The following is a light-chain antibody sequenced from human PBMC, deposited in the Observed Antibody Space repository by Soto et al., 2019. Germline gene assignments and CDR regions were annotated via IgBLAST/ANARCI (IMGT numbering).Light chain of an antibody. CDR3: QQYNNWPYT. V-gene: IGKV3-15*01. Sequence: EIVMTQSPATLSVSPGERATLSCRASQSVSSNLAWYQQKPGQAPRLLIYGASTRANGIPARFSGSGSGTEFTLTISSLQSEDFAVYYCQQYNNWPYTFGQGTKLELK. J-gene: IGKJ2*01. CDR2: GAS. CDR1: QSVSSN.